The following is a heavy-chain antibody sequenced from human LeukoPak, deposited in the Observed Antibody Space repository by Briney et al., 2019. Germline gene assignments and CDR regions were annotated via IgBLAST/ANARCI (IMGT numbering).Heavy chain of an antibody. CDR3: ARAGYSYGNNWFDP. D-gene: IGHD5-18*01. CDR1: GYTFTSYG. Sequence: ASVTVSCTASGYTFTSYGISWVRQAPGQRLEWMGWISAYNGNTNYAQKLQGRVTMTTDTSTSTAYMELRSLRSDDTAVYYCARAGYSYGNNWFDPWGQGTLVTVSS. V-gene: IGHV1-18*01. J-gene: IGHJ5*02. CDR2: ISAYNGNT.